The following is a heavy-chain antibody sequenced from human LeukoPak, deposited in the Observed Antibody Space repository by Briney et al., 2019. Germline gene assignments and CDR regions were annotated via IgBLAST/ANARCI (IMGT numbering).Heavy chain of an antibody. CDR2: INPNSGGT. J-gene: IGHJ3*02. CDR1: GYTFTGYY. Sequence: ASVKVSCKASGYTFTGYYMHWVRQAPGQGPEWMGWINPNSGGTNYAQKFQGRVTMTRDTSISTAYMELSRLRSDDTAVYYCARDNRQAGMDAFDIWGQGTMVTVSS. V-gene: IGHV1-2*02. CDR3: ARDNRQAGMDAFDI. D-gene: IGHD1-1*01.